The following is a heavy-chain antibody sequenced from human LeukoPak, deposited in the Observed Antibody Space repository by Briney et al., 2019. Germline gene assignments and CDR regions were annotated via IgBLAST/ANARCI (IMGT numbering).Heavy chain of an antibody. J-gene: IGHJ4*02. CDR1: GFTFSSYA. V-gene: IGHV3-23*01. CDR2: ISGSGGST. D-gene: IGHD5-24*01. CDR3: AKDLARWRWLQVADY. Sequence: GGSLRLSCAASGFTFSSYAMSWVRQAPGKGLEWVSAISGSGGSTHYADSVKGRFTISRDNSKNTLYLQMNSLRAEDTAVYYCAKDLARWRWLQVADYWGQGTLVTVSS.